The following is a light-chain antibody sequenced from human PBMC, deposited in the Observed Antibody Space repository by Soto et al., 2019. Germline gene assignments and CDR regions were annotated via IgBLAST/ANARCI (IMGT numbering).Light chain of an antibody. Sequence: EIVVTQSPATLSVSPGERATLSCRASQSVSSNFAWYQQKPGQAPRLLIYGASSRATGIPDRFSGSGSGTDFTLTISRLEPEDFAVYYCQQYGSSWTFGQGTKVDIK. CDR2: GAS. V-gene: IGKV3-20*01. CDR1: QSVSSN. CDR3: QQYGSSWT. J-gene: IGKJ1*01.